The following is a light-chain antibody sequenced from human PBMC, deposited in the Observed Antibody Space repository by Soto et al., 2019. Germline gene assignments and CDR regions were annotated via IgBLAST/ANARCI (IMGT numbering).Light chain of an antibody. CDR3: QQYQIDWT. Sequence: DIQMTQSPSTLSASVGDRVTITCRASQSISSWLAWYQQKPGKAPKLLIYDASSLESGVPSRFSGSGSETEFTLTISSLQPDDFATYYCQQYQIDWTFGQGTKVDI. J-gene: IGKJ1*01. CDR1: QSISSW. V-gene: IGKV1-5*01. CDR2: DAS.